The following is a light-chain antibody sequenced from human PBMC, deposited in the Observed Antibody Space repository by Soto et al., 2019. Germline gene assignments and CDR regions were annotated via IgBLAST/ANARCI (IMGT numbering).Light chain of an antibody. CDR3: QQSYRTPWT. J-gene: IGKJ1*01. Sequence: DIQMTQSPSSLSASVGDRVTITCRTSQSISNHLHWYQQTPGKAPNLMIYEASTLQSGVPSRFSGSGSGTDFTLTISSLQPEDFATYYCQQSYRTPWTFGRGTKVDIK. CDR1: QSISNH. CDR2: EAS. V-gene: IGKV1-39*01.